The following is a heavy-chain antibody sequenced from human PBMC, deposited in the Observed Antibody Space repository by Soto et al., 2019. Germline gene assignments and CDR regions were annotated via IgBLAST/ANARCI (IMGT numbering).Heavy chain of an antibody. V-gene: IGHV4-34*01. D-gene: IGHD3-10*01. CDR3: ARTRSGSGSYYNPIIGY. J-gene: IGHJ4*02. Sequence: SETLSLTCAVYGGSFSGYYWSWIHQPPGKGLEWIGEINHSGSTNYNPSLKSRVTISVDTSKNQFSLKLSSVTAADTAVYYCARTRSGSGSYYNPIIGYWGQGTLVTVSS. CDR1: GGSFSGYY. CDR2: INHSGST.